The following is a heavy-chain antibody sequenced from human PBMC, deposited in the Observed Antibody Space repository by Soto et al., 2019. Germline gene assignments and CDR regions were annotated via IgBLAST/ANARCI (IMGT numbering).Heavy chain of an antibody. V-gene: IGHV4-30-4*01. CDR1: GGPISSGDYY. D-gene: IGHD2-15*01. Sequence: QVQLQESGPGLVKPSQTLSLTCTVSGGPISSGDYYWSWIRQPPGKALEWIGYISYSGSTYYNPALKICVTISVEASKNQFSLKLSSVTAADTAVYYCARRSKDCSGGRCYVCFRLWGLGPLVTVSS. CDR3: ARRSKDCSGGRCYVCFRL. J-gene: IGHJ1*01. CDR2: ISYSGST.